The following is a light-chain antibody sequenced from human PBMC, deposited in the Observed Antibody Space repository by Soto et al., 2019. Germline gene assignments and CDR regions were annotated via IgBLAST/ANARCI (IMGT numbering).Light chain of an antibody. J-gene: IGLJ1*01. Sequence: QSVLTQPASVSGSPGQSITISCTGTSSDVGLYNIVSWYQQHPGKAPKLLIYEVNKRPSGVSTRFSGAKSGNTASLTISGLQAEDEADYHCCSFAGASTYVFGGGTKVTLL. CDR3: CSFAGASTYV. CDR1: SSDVGLYNI. V-gene: IGLV2-23*02. CDR2: EVN.